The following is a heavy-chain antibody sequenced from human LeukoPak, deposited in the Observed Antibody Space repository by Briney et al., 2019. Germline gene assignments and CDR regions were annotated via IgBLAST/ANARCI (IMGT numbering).Heavy chain of an antibody. CDR3: ARENYYRIGRFDRAYLDD. Sequence: ASVKVSCKASASTFITYAIHWVRQAPGQGLDWMGWISTGNGNTRYSKAFQDRVTISRDTSASTVYMELRGLRSEDMAVYYCARENYYRIGRFDRAYLDDWGQGTLVTVSS. CDR1: ASTFITYA. D-gene: IGHD3-10*01. CDR2: ISTGNGNT. J-gene: IGHJ4*02. V-gene: IGHV1-3*03.